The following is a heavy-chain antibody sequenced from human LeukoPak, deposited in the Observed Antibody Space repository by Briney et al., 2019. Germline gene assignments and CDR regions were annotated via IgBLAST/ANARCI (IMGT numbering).Heavy chain of an antibody. CDR3: TTEWYCSSTRCWSFDY. D-gene: IGHD2-2*01. CDR2: IKSKTDGGTT. CDR1: GFIFSNAW. Sequence: GGSLRLSCAASGFIFSNAWMSWVRQAPGKGLEWVGRIKSKTDGGTTDFAAPVKGRFTISREDSKNTLYLEMNSLKTEDTAVYYCTTEWYCSSTRCWSFDYWGQGTLVTVSS. J-gene: IGHJ4*02. V-gene: IGHV3-15*01.